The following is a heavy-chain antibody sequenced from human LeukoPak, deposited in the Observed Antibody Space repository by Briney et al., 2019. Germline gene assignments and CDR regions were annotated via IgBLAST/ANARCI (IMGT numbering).Heavy chain of an antibody. D-gene: IGHD3-9*01. CDR1: CGSISSSSYY. V-gene: IGHV4-39*01. CDR3: ARRFYYDILTGYSN. CDR2: IYYSGST. J-gene: IGHJ4*02. Sequence: SETLSLTCTVSCGSISSSSYYWGWIRQPPGKGLECIGSIYYSGSTYYNPSLKSRVTISVDTSKNQFSLKLSSVTAADTAVYYCARRFYYDILTGYSNWGQGTLLTVSS.